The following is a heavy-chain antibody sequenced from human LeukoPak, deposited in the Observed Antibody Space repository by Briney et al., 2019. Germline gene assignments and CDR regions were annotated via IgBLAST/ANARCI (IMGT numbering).Heavy chain of an antibody. CDR3: ARDRDPRLYGDFDY. Sequence: GGSLRLSCAASGFTFSDSYMNWIRQAPGKGLEWVSYISGTSNTMYYADSVKGRFTISRDNAKNSLYLQMNSLRAEDTAVYYCARDRDPRLYGDFDYWGQGTLVTVSS. CDR2: ISGTSNTM. CDR1: GFTFSDSY. J-gene: IGHJ4*02. D-gene: IGHD3-10*01. V-gene: IGHV3-11*01.